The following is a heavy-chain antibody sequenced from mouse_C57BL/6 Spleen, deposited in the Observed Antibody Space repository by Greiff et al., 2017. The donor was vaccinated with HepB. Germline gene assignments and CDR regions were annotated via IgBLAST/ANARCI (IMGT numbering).Heavy chain of an antibody. CDR1: GYTFTDYY. CDR3: ARGGILYAMDY. CDR2: INPYNGGT. J-gene: IGHJ4*01. Sequence: VQLQQSGPVLVKPGASVKMSCKASGYTFTDYYMNWVKQSHGKSLEWIGVINPYNGGTSYNQKFKGKATLTVDKSSSTAYMELNSLTSEDSAVYYCARGGILYAMDYWGQGTSVTVSS. V-gene: IGHV1-19*01.